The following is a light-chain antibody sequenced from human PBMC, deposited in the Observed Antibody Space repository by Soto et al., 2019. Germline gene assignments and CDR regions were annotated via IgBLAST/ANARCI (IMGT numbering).Light chain of an antibody. CDR3: QNCKSAVFT. V-gene: IGKV1-27*01. CDR2: GAT. CDR1: QGINNY. J-gene: IGKJ3*01. Sequence: DIQMTQSPSSLSASVGDRVTITCRASQGINNYLAWYQQRPGKVPKLLIYGATTLQPGVTSRFSGSGSGTDFTLTISSLQPEDVATYYCQNCKSAVFTFGPGNKVDIK.